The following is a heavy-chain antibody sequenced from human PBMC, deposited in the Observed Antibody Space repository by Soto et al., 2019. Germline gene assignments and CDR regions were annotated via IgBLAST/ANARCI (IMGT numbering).Heavy chain of an antibody. CDR3: ARERQPSGYCSGGSCYPYHYYYGMDV. D-gene: IGHD2-15*01. Sequence: GGSLRLSCAASGFTFSSYGMHWVRQAPGKGLEWVAVIWYDGSNKYYADSVKGRFTISRDNSKNTLYLQMNSLRAEDTAVYYCARERQPSGYCSGGSCYPYHYYYGMDVWGQGTTVTVSS. V-gene: IGHV3-33*01. J-gene: IGHJ6*02. CDR2: IWYDGSNK. CDR1: GFTFSSYG.